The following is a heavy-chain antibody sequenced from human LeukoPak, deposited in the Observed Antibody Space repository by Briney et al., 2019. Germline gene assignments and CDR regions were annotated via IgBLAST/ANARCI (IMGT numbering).Heavy chain of an antibody. V-gene: IGHV3-74*01. D-gene: IGHD2-15*01. CDR1: GFTFSSYW. CDR3: ARVLKWSERGDY. J-gene: IGHJ4*02. Sequence: GRSLRLSCAASGFTFSSYWMHWVRQVPGKGLVWVSRINSDGSSTNYADSVKGRFTISRDNAKNTLYLQMNSLRVEDTAVYYCARVLKWSERGDYWGQGTLVTVSS. CDR2: INSDGSST.